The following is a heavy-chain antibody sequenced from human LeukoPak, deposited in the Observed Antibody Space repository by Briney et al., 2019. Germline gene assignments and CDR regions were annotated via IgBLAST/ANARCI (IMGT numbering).Heavy chain of an antibody. Sequence: GGSLTLSCAASGFTFSTYWMSWVRQAPGKGLEWVANIKRDGSEKYYVDSVKGRFTISRDNAKNSLYLQMNSLRAEDTAVYYCAGDSSGYYYGNRPPNYYYYGMDVWGQGTTVTVSS. D-gene: IGHD3-22*01. CDR2: IKRDGSEK. CDR3: AGDSSGYYYGNRPPNYYYYGMDV. CDR1: GFTFSTYW. V-gene: IGHV3-7*01. J-gene: IGHJ6*02.